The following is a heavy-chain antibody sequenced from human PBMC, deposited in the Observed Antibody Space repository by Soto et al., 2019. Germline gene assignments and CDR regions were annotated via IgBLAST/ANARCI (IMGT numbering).Heavy chain of an antibody. Sequence: GESLKISCKASGYSFTNYWICWVRQMPGKGLEWVGIIYPGDPNTRYSPSFQGQVTISADKSISTAYLQWSSLKASDTAMYYCARHGTRLWWFDIWGQGTPVTVSS. D-gene: IGHD2-15*01. CDR1: GYSFTNYW. V-gene: IGHV5-51*01. J-gene: IGHJ4*02. CDR2: IYPGDPNT. CDR3: ARHGTRLWWFDI.